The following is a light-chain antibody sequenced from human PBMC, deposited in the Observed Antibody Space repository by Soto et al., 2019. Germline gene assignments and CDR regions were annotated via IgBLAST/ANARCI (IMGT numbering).Light chain of an antibody. CDR1: SSDVGGNKD. J-gene: IGLJ1*01. CDR2: DVS. V-gene: IGLV2-14*03. Sequence: QSALTQPASVSGSPGQSITISCTGTSSDVGGNKDVSWYQHYPGKAPKLMICDVSNRPSGVSNRFSGSKSGNTASLTISGLQAEDEADSSCSAFTGTTYVFGTGTKVTVL. CDR3: SAFTGTTYV.